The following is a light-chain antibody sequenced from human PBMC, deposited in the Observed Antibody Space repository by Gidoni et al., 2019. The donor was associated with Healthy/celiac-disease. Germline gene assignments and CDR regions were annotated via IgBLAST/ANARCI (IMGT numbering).Light chain of an antibody. CDR1: QGISSY. Sequence: DIQLTQSPSFLSASVGDRVTITCRASQGISSYLAWYQQKPGKAPKLLIYAASTLQSGVPSRFSGSGSGTEFTLTISSLQPEDFATYYGQQLNSYPFTFGRGTKVDIK. V-gene: IGKV1-9*01. CDR2: AAS. J-gene: IGKJ3*01. CDR3: QQLNSYPFT.